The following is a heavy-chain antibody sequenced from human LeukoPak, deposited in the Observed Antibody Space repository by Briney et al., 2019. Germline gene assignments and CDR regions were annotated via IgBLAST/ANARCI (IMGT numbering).Heavy chain of an antibody. J-gene: IGHJ4*02. D-gene: IGHD1-26*01. CDR1: GYTFTSYG. V-gene: IGHV1-18*01. Sequence: ASVKVSCKASGYTFTSYGISWVRQAPGQGLEWMGWISAYNGNTNYAQKLQGRVTMTTDTSTSTAYMELRSLRSDDTAVYYCARDGFAIRGGFFGISDYWGQGTLVTVSS. CDR2: ISAYNGNT. CDR3: ARDGFAIRGGFFGISDY.